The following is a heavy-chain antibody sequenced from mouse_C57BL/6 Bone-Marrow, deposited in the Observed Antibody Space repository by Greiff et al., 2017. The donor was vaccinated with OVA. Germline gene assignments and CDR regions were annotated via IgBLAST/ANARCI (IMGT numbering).Heavy chain of an antibody. CDR1: GFTFNTYA. Sequence: EVQVVESGGGLVQPKGSLKLSCAASGFTFNTYAMHWVRQAPGKGLEWVARIRSKSSNYATYYADSVKDRFTISREDSQSMLYQQMNNLKTEETAMNDGVRERYYGSRGYAMDYWGQGTSVTGST. J-gene: IGHJ4*01. CDR2: IRSKSSNYAT. CDR3: VRERYYGSRGYAMDY. V-gene: IGHV10-3*01. D-gene: IGHD1-1*01.